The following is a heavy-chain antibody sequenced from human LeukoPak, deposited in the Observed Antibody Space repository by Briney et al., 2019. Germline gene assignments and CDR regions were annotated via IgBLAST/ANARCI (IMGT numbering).Heavy chain of an antibody. CDR3: ATNFLVEYWITYMDV. Sequence: SVKVSCKASGASFRIYGVTWVRQAPGRGLEWMGGIIPVYGTTNYAQKFQGRVTITTDDSTSTVYMELSSLRFEDTAIYYCATNFLVEYWITYMDVWGKGTTVSVSS. V-gene: IGHV1-69*05. D-gene: IGHD1-1*01. J-gene: IGHJ6*03. CDR2: IIPVYGTT. CDR1: GASFRIYG.